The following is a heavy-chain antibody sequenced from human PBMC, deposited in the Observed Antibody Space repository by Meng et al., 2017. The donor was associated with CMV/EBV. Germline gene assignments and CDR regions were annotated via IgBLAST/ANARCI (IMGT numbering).Heavy chain of an antibody. D-gene: IGHD6-13*01. Sequence: ASVKVSCKASGYTFTGYYIHWVRQAPGQGLEWMGWINPNSGATNYAQKFQGRVTMTRDTSIGTAYMELSRLRSDDTAVYYCATEAIAAAGTGFDYWGQGTLVTVSS. CDR3: ATEAIAAAGTGFDY. CDR1: GYTFTGYY. J-gene: IGHJ4*02. CDR2: INPNSGAT. V-gene: IGHV1-2*02.